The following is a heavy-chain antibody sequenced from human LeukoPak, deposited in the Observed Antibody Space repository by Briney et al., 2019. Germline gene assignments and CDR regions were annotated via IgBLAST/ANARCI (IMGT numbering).Heavy chain of an antibody. Sequence: ASVKVSCKASGYTFTAYYMHWVRQAPGQGLEWMGWITPNSGGTKYAQRFQGRVTMTRDTSISTAYMELSGLRSDDTAVYYCARGSNIAARPAWFDPWGQGTLVTASS. J-gene: IGHJ5*02. CDR2: ITPNSGGT. CDR3: ARGSNIAARPAWFDP. V-gene: IGHV1-2*02. D-gene: IGHD6-6*01. CDR1: GYTFTAYY.